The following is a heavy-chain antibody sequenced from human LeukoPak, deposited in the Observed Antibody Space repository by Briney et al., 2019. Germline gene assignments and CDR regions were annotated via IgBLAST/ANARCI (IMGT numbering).Heavy chain of an antibody. J-gene: IGHJ4*02. CDR2: TRAYSGDT. Sequence: ASVTASCTASGSAFTSYGISWVRQAPGQGLEWMGWTRAYSGDTNYAQKLQGRVTMTTYTSTSTAYLELRSLRSHDTAVYYCARVGGSSSDYFDFWGQGTLVTVSS. CDR3: ARVGGSSSDYFDF. V-gene: IGHV1-18*01. D-gene: IGHD6-6*01. CDR1: GSAFTSYG.